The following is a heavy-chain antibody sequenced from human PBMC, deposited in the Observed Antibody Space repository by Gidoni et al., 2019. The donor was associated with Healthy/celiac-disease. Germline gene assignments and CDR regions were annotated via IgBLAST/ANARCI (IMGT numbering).Heavy chain of an antibody. CDR2: IYYSGST. CDR3: ARRYYDFWSGYYSHYGMDV. D-gene: IGHD3-3*01. J-gene: IGHJ6*02. V-gene: IGHV4-39*07. CDR1: GGSISSSSYY. Sequence: QLQLQESGPGLVKPSETLSLTCTVSGGSISSSSYYWGWIRQPPGKGLEWIGSIYYSGSTYYNPSLKSRVTISVDTSKNQFSLKLSSVTAADTAVYYCARRYYDFWSGYYSHYGMDVWGQGTTVTVSS.